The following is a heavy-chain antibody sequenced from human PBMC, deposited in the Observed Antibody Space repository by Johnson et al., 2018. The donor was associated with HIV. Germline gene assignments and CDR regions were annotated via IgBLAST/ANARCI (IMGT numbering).Heavy chain of an antibody. D-gene: IGHD1/OR15-1a*01. J-gene: IGHJ3*02. CDR3: ARGGGSWWGTEIDTFDI. V-gene: IGHV3-66*02. CDR2: IYSGGST. Sequence: VQLVESGGGLVQPGGSLRLSCAASGFTVSSNYMSWVRQAPGKGLEWVSVIYSGGSTSYADSARDRFTISRDNSKNKLYLQMKSRRTEDTAVYYCARGGGSWWGTEIDTFDIWGQGTMVTVSS. CDR1: GFTVSSNY.